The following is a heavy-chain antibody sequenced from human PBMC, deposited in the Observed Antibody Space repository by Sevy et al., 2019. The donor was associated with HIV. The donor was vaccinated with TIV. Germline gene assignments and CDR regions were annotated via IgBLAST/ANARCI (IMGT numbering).Heavy chain of an antibody. J-gene: IGHJ6*02. Sequence: GGSLRLSCAASGFTFSSYSMNWVHQAPGKGLEWVSSISSSSSYIYYADSVKGRFTISRDNAKNSLYLQMNSLRAEDTAVYYCARDLTSSWYRYYYYGMDVWGQGTTVTVSS. CDR3: ARDLTSSWYRYYYYGMDV. CDR2: ISSSSSYI. D-gene: IGHD6-13*01. V-gene: IGHV3-21*01. CDR1: GFTFSSYS.